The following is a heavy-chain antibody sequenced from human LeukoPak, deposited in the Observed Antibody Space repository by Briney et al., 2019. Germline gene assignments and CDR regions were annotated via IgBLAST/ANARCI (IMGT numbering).Heavy chain of an antibody. Sequence: GGSLRLSCAASGFTFTNYNFNCVRQAPGKGLEWVSFISPNSAYISYADSVKGRFTISRDNGKNSLYLQMNSLRAEVTAVYFCARRQLAVAGGLDSWGQGTLVTVSS. D-gene: IGHD6-19*01. V-gene: IGHV3-21*01. CDR1: GFTFTNYN. CDR3: ARRQLAVAGGLDS. J-gene: IGHJ4*02. CDR2: ISPNSAYI.